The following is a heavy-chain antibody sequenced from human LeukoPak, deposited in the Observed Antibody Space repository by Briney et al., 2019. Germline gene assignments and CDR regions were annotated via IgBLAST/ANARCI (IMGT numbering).Heavy chain of an antibody. J-gene: IGHJ2*01. V-gene: IGHV3-23*01. CDR2: VSGSGGGT. D-gene: IGHD4-17*01. CDR3: AKARYGDYVEDNWYFDL. Sequence: GGSLRLSCAASGFTFSSYGMSWVRQTPGKGLEWVSAVSGSGGGTYSADSVKGRFTISRDNSKNTLYLQMNSLRAEDTAVYYCAKARYGDYVEDNWYFDLWGRGTLVTVSS. CDR1: GFTFSSYG.